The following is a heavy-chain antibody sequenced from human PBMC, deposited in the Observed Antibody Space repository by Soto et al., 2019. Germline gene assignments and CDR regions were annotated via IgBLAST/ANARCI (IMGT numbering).Heavy chain of an antibody. V-gene: IGHV1-18*01. D-gene: IGHD5-12*01. CDR1: GYTFTRSG. J-gene: IGHJ6*02. CDR2: ISTYNGDT. CDR3: AREGVAPYYYYGMDV. Sequence: ASVKVSCKASGYTFTRSGISWVRQAPGQGLEWMGWISTYNGDTNYAQTFQGRVTMTTDTSTSTVHMEVRSLRSDDTAVYYCAREGVAPYYYYGMDVWGQVTPVIVS.